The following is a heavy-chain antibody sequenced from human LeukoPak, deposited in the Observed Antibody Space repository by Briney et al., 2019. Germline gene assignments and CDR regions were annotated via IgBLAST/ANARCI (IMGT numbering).Heavy chain of an antibody. CDR1: GYTFTGYY. Sequence: GASVKVSCKASGYTFTGYYMHWVRQAPGQGLEWMGWINPNSGGTKYAQKFQGRVTMTRDTSISTAYMELSRLRSDDTAVYYCARVYYYDSSGLGGWFDPWGQGTLVTVSS. D-gene: IGHD3-22*01. J-gene: IGHJ5*02. CDR2: INPNSGGT. CDR3: ARVYYYDSSGLGGWFDP. V-gene: IGHV1-2*02.